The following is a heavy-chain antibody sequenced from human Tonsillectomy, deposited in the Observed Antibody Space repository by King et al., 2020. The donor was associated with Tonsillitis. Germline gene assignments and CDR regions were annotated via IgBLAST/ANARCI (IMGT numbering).Heavy chain of an antibody. J-gene: IGHJ4*02. Sequence: VQLQQWGAGLLKPSETLSLTCAVYGGSFSGYYWSWIRQPPGKGLEWIGEINHSGSTNYNPSPKSRVTISVDTSKNQFSLKLSSVTAADPAVYYCARGGNIVVVAATTNFDYWGQGTLVTVSS. V-gene: IGHV4-34*01. CDR3: ARGGNIVVVAATTNFDY. CDR2: INHSGST. D-gene: IGHD2-15*01. CDR1: GGSFSGYY.